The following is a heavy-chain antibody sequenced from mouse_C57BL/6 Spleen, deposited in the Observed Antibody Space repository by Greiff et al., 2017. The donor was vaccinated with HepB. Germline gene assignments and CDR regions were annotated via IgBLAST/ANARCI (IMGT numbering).Heavy chain of an antibody. CDR3: AREKENWDY. Sequence: VKLKQPGAELVKPGASVKLSCKASGYTFTSYWMHWVKQRPGQGLEWIGMIHPNSGSTNYNEKFKSKATLTVDKSSSTAYMQLSSLTSEDSAVYYCAREKENWDYWGQGTTLTVSS. D-gene: IGHD4-1*01. V-gene: IGHV1-64*01. CDR1: GYTFTSYW. J-gene: IGHJ2*01. CDR2: IHPNSGST.